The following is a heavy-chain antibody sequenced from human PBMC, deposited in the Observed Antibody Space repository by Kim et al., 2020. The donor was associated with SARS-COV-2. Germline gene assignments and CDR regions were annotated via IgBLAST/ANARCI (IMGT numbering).Heavy chain of an antibody. V-gene: IGHV4-59*01. CDR1: GGSISGYY. D-gene: IGHD2-15*01. J-gene: IGHJ4*01. CDR2: IHDSGST. Sequence: SETLSLTCTVSGGSISGYYWSWIRQSSGKGLEWIGYIHDSGSTNYNPSLKSRVTISLDTSKNQFSLRLPSVTAADTAVYHCARGGSCSGGRGPIHFDYWG. CDR3: ARGGSCSGGRGPIHFDY.